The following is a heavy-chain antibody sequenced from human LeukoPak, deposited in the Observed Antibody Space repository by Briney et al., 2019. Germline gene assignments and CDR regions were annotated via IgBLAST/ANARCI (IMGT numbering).Heavy chain of an antibody. D-gene: IGHD2-2*01. CDR2: IYYTRST. CDR3: ARVYQSAEYYFDY. J-gene: IGHJ4*02. CDR1: GGSIDSYY. V-gene: IGHV4-59*01. Sequence: SETLSLTCTVSGGSIDSYYWSWIRKPPGKGLEWIGYIYYTRSTEYHPSLKSRVTISLDTSKNQFSLKLTSVTAADTAVYYCARVYQSAEYYFDYWGQGNLVSVSS.